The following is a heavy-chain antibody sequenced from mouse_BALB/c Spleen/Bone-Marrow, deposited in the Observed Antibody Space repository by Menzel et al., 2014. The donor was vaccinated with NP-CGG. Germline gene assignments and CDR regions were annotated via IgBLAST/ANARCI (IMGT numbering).Heavy chain of an antibody. Sequence: QVQLKESGPELVKPGASVKISCKASGYSFTSYYIHWVKQRPGQGLEWIGWIFPGSGNTKYNEKFKGKATLTADTSSSTAYMQLSSLISEDSAVYFCARSGYVGNYPYFDYWGQGTTLTVSS. J-gene: IGHJ2*01. CDR2: IFPGSGNT. D-gene: IGHD2-1*01. CDR3: ARSGYVGNYPYFDY. CDR1: GYSFTSYY. V-gene: IGHV1-66*01.